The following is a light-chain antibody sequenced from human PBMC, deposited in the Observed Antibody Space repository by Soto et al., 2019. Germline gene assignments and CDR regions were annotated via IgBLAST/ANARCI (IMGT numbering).Light chain of an antibody. Sequence: EFVLTQSPGTLSLSPGERATLSCRASQTVSNTYLAWYQQKSGQAPKFLIYGASNRATGIPDRFSGSGSGTDFTHTISRLEPEDFAVYYWQQYGTLPPTFGGGTKVEI. CDR3: QQYGTLPPT. J-gene: IGKJ4*01. CDR1: QTVSNTY. CDR2: GAS. V-gene: IGKV3-20*01.